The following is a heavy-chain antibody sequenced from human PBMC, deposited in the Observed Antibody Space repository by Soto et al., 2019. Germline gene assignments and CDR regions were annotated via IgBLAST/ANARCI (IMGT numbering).Heavy chain of an antibody. D-gene: IGHD4-17*01. CDR1: GFTFGSYA. V-gene: IGHV3-23*01. CDR2: ISGSGGST. Sequence: GGSLRLSCAASGFTFGSYAMSWVRQPPGKGLEWVSAISGSGGSTYYADSVKGRFTISRDNSKNTLYLQMNSLRAEDTAVYYCAKAGMTTVTTFAFDIWGQGTMVTVSS. CDR3: AKAGMTTVTTFAFDI. J-gene: IGHJ3*02.